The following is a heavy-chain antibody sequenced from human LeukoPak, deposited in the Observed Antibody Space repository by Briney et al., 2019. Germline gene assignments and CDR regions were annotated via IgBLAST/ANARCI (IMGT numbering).Heavy chain of an antibody. V-gene: IGHV4-34*01. J-gene: IGHJ4*02. CDR3: ARIQGRWLANFDY. Sequence: SETLSLTCAVYGGSFSGYYWNWIRQPPGKGLEWIGEINHSGSTNYNPSLKSRVTISVDTSKNQFSLKLSSVTAADTAVYYCARIQGRWLANFDYWGQGTLVTVSS. CDR1: GGSFSGYY. CDR2: INHSGST. D-gene: IGHD6-19*01.